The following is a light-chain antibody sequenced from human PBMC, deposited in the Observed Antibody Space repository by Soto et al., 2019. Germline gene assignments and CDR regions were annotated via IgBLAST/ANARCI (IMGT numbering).Light chain of an antibody. J-gene: IGKJ1*01. V-gene: IGKV3-15*01. CDR2: GAS. CDR1: QSVSSN. CDR3: QQYGGSPRT. Sequence: EIVMTQSPATLSVSPGERATLSCLASQSVSSNLAWYQQKPGRAPRLLIYGASTRATGIPARFSGSGSGTEFTLTISSRQSEDFALYYCQQYGGSPRTFGQGTKVDI.